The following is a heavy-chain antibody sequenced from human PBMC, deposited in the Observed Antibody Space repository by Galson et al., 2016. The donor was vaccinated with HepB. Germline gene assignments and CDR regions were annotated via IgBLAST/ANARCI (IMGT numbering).Heavy chain of an antibody. Sequence: SLRLSCAASGFIFGDYAMNWFRQAPGKGLEWIGFISRKTYGGTTASAVYVKGSLTISSDDTKNIAYVQMNSMKTEDTAVYYCSRGGGVRCSSSSCYLGHHSYLDYWGQGTLVSVSS. V-gene: IGHV3-49*03. CDR2: ISRKTYGGTT. CDR1: GFIFGDYA. D-gene: IGHD2-2*01. CDR3: SRGGGVRCSSSSCYLGHHSYLDY. J-gene: IGHJ4*02.